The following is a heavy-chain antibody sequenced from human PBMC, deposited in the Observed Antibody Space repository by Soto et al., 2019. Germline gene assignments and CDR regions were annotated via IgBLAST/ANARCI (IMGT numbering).Heavy chain of an antibody. CDR3: AKDMGPIVGATSG. Sequence: EVQLVESGGGLVQPGGSLRLSCAASGFTFSSYNMHWVRQATGKGLEWVSAIGTAGDPYYPGSVKGRFTISRENAKNSLYLQMNSLRTEDTALYYCAKDMGPIVGATSGWGQGTLVTVSS. CDR1: GFTFSSYN. CDR2: IGTAGDP. D-gene: IGHD1-26*01. V-gene: IGHV3-13*05. J-gene: IGHJ4*02.